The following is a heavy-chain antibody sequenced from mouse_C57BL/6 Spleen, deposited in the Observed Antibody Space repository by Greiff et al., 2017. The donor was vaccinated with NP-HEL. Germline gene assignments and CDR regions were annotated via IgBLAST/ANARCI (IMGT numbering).Heavy chain of an antibody. D-gene: IGHD2-3*01. J-gene: IGHJ4*01. V-gene: IGHV5-16*01. CDR2: INYDGSST. Sequence: EVMLVESEGGLVQPGSSMKLSCTASGFTFSDYYMAWVRQVPEKGLEWVANINYDGSSTYYLDSLKSRFIISRDNAKNILYLQMSSLKSEDTATYYCARDEDGGAMDYWGQGTSVTVSS. CDR3: ARDEDGGAMDY. CDR1: GFTFSDYY.